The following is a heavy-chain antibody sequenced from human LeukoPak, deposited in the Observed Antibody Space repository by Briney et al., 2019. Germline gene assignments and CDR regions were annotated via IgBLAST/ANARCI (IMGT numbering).Heavy chain of an antibody. CDR2: ISGSGSST. CDR1: GFTFSSYA. Sequence: GSLRLSCAASGFTFSSYAMSWVRQAPGKGLEWVSAISGSGSSTYYADSVKGRFTISRDNSKNTLYLQMNSLRAEDTAIYYCAKKPRDVGSGWSYYFDYWGQGTLVPVSS. V-gene: IGHV3-23*01. J-gene: IGHJ4*02. CDR3: AKKPRDVGSGWSYYFDY. D-gene: IGHD6-13*01.